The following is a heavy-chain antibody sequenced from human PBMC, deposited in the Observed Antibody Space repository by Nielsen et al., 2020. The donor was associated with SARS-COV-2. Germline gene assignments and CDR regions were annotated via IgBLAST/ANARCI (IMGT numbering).Heavy chain of an antibody. D-gene: IGHD3-10*01. CDR1: GYTFTGYY. CDR2: ISAYNGNT. CDR3: ARVGVKTFDY. V-gene: IGHV1-18*04. Sequence: ASVKVSCKASGYTFTGYYMHWVRQAPGQGLEWMGWISAYNGNTNYVQTLQGRVTMTTDTSTSTAYMELRSLKSDDTAVYYCARVGVKTFDYWGQGTLVTVSS. J-gene: IGHJ4*02.